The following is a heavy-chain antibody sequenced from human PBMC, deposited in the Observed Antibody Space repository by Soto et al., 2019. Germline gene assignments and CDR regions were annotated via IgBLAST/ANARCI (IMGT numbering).Heavy chain of an antibody. V-gene: IGHV4-31*03. CDR1: GGSISSGGYY. D-gene: IGHD3-22*01. Sequence: QVQLQESGPGLVKPSQTLSLTCTVSGGSISSGGYYWSWIRQHPGKGLEWIGYIYYSGSTYYNPSLKSRVTISVDTSKNQFSLKLSSVTAADTAVYYCARHTRPAPITDSSGYFAFDIWGQGTMVTVSS. CDR2: IYYSGST. CDR3: ARHTRPAPITDSSGYFAFDI. J-gene: IGHJ3*02.